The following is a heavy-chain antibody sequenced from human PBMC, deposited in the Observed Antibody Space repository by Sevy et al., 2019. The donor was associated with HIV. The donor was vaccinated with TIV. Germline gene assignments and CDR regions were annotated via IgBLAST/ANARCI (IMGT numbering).Heavy chain of an antibody. Sequence: GGSLRLSCAASGFTFSSYSMNWVRQAPGKGLEWVSSISSSRSYIYYADSVKGRFTISRDNAKNSLYLQMNSLRAEDTAVYYCAREYYDILTGYSPSYDYWGQGTLVTVSS. J-gene: IGHJ4*02. D-gene: IGHD3-9*01. V-gene: IGHV3-21*01. CDR1: GFTFSSYS. CDR3: AREYYDILTGYSPSYDY. CDR2: ISSSRSYI.